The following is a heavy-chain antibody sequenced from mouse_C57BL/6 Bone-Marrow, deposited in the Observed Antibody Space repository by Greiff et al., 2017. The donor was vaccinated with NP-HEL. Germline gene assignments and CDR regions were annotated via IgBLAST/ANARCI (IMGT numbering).Heavy chain of an antibody. CDR1: GFTFSSYT. J-gene: IGHJ3*01. Sequence: KLVESGGGLVKPGGSLKLSCAASGFTFSSYTMSWVRQTPEKRLEWVATISGGGGNTYYPDSVKGRFTISRDNAKNTLYLQMSSLRSEDTALYYCASYSNWFAYWGQGTLVTVSA. CDR2: ISGGGGNT. CDR3: ASYSNWFAY. V-gene: IGHV5-9*01. D-gene: IGHD2-5*01.